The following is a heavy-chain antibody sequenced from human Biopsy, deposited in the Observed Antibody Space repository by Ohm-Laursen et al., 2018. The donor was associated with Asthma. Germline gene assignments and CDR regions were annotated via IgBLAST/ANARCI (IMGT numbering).Heavy chain of an antibody. V-gene: IGHV3-30*03. CDR1: GFSFSRYG. Sequence: SLRLSCTASGFSFSRYGMHWVRQAPGKGLEWVAVISFDGSNKYYGDSVKGRFTIARDNSKSTVYLQMNSLRAEDTAVYYCASYEVVTAILPMDVWGQGTTVTVSS. CDR3: ASYEVVTAILPMDV. CDR2: ISFDGSNK. J-gene: IGHJ6*02. D-gene: IGHD2-21*02.